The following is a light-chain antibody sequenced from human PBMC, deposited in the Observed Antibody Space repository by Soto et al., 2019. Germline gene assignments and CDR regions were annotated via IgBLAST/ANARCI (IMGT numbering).Light chain of an antibody. CDR3: QQYDNSPLT. CDR1: QSISGSY. V-gene: IGKV3-20*01. CDR2: GVS. J-gene: IGKJ4*01. Sequence: EIVLTQSPGTLSLSPWERATLSCRASQSISGSYLAWYQQKPGQAPRVVIYGVSRRATGIPDRFSGSGSGTDFTLTISRLEPEDFAVYYCQQYDNSPLTFGGGTKVDIK.